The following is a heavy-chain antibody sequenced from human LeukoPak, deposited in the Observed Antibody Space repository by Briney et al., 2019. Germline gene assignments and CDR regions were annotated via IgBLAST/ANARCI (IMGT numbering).Heavy chain of an antibody. CDR3: AIAWGTYYYDY. V-gene: IGHV1-2*06. CDR1: GYTSTGYY. J-gene: IGHJ4*02. D-gene: IGHD3-16*01. Sequence: GASVKVSCKASGYTSTGYYMHWVRQAPGQGLEWMGRINPNSGGTNFAQKFQGRVTMTRDTSISTAYMELSRLRSDDTAVYYCAIAWGTYYYDYWGQGTLVTVSS. CDR2: INPNSGGT.